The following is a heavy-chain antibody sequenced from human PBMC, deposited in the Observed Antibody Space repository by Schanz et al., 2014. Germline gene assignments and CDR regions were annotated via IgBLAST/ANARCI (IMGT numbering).Heavy chain of an antibody. CDR3: AKSYDTSGYSGFDY. V-gene: IGHV3-23*04. CDR2: ISGTGSTP. CDR1: GFTFSNYA. J-gene: IGHJ4*02. Sequence: VQLVESGGGLVKPGGSLRLSCAASGFTFSNYAMSWVRQAPGKGLDWVSIISGTGSTPYYADSVKGRYTISRDNSKNTLYLQMNSLRTEDTAVYFCAKSYDTSGYSGFDYWGQGTLVTVSS. D-gene: IGHD3-22*01.